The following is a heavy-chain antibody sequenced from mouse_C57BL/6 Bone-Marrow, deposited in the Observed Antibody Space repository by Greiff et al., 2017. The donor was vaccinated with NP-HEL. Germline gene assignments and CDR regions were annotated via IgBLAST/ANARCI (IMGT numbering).Heavy chain of an antibody. J-gene: IGHJ4*01. CDR2: IDPSDSYT. CDR3: ARDRGAMDY. Sequence: QVQLQQPGAELVRPGTSVKLSCKASGYTFTSYWLHWVKQRPGQGLEWIGVIDPSDSYTNYNQKFKGKATLTVDPSSSTAYMQLSSLTSEDAAVYYCARDRGAMDYWGRGTAVTVTS. CDR1: GYTFTSYW. V-gene: IGHV1-59*01. D-gene: IGHD2-14*01.